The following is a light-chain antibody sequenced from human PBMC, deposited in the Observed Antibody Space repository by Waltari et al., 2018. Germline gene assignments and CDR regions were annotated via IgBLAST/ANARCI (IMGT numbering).Light chain of an antibody. CDR1: TIGDKS. CDR2: DGN. J-gene: IGLJ3*02. V-gene: IGLV3-21*02. CDR3: QVWDSSSDHWV. Sequence: SYVLTQPPSLSVAPGQTARLTCGGNTIGDKSVPWYQQKPCQAPVLVVYDGNDRPSGIPERFSGSNSGNTATLTISRVEAGDEADYHCQVWDSSSDHWVFGGGTKLTVL.